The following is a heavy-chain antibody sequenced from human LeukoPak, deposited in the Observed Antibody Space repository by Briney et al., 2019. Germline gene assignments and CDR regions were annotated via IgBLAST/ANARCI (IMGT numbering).Heavy chain of an antibody. J-gene: IGHJ4*02. CDR1: GFTFSSYG. CDR3: GSDVARTSWLTGVDS. D-gene: IGHD1-1*01. Sequence: GGSLRLSCAASGFTFSSYGMHWVRQAPGKGLEWVAVIWYDGSNKYYADSVRGRFSISRDNSKNTLYLQMNSLRAEDTAVYYCGSDVARTSWLTGVDSWGQGTLVTVSS. V-gene: IGHV3-33*01. CDR2: IWYDGSNK.